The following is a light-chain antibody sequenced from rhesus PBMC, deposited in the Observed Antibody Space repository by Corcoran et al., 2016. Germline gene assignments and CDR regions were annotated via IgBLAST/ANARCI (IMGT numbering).Light chain of an antibody. CDR3: QQYKSYPFT. CDR2: AAT. J-gene: IGKJ3*01. V-gene: IGKV1-28*02. CDR1: QGISSY. Sequence: DIQMTQSPSSLSASVGDTVTITCRASQGISSYLNWFQQKPGKAPKLLTYAATTLKSGVPSRFSGSGYGKDFTLTISSLQPEDFATYYCQQYKSYPFTFGPGTKLDIK.